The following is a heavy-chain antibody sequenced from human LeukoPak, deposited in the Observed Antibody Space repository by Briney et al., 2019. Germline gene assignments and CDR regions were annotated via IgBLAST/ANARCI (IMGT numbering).Heavy chain of an antibody. D-gene: IGHD6-6*01. CDR3: ARLIAARLGWFDP. Sequence: ASVKVSCKASGYTFTGYYMHWVRQAPGQGLEWMGRINPNSGGTNYAQKFQGRVTMTRDTSISTAYMELSRLRSDDTAVYHCARLIAARLGWFDPWGQGTLVTVSS. V-gene: IGHV1-2*06. CDR2: INPNSGGT. J-gene: IGHJ5*02. CDR1: GYTFTGYY.